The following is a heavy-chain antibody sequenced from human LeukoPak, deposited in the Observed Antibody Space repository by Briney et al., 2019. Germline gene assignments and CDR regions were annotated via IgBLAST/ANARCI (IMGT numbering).Heavy chain of an antibody. CDR3: ARLESSWLDY. Sequence: SETLSLTCTVSGGSISSSSYYWGWIRQPPGKGLEWIGSIYYSGSTYYNPSLKSRVTISVDTSKNQFPLKLSSVTAADTAVYYCARLESSWLDYWGQGTLVTVSS. V-gene: IGHV4-39*01. D-gene: IGHD6-13*01. J-gene: IGHJ4*02. CDR2: IYYSGST. CDR1: GGSISSSSYY.